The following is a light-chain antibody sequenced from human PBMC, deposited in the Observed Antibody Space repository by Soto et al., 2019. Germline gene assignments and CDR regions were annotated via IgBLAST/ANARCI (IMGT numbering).Light chain of an antibody. CDR3: QQYGSSGT. Sequence: DIHLTQSPSSLSASVGDRVTITCRASQAITNNLAWYQQKPGNPPRLLIYEESTLHSGVPSRFSGRKVGTQFILTIDSLQPEDFATYYCQQYGSSGTFGQGTKVDIK. V-gene: IGKV1-9*01. J-gene: IGKJ1*01. CDR2: EES. CDR1: QAITNN.